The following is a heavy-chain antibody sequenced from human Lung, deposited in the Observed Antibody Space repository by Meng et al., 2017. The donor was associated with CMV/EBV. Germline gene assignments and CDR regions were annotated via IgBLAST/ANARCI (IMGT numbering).Heavy chain of an antibody. J-gene: IGHJ5*02. V-gene: IGHV1-18*01. Sequence: TRYGNSRVRQAPGQGLEWMGWISAYNGNTNYAQKLQGRVTMTTDTSTSTAYMELRSLRSDDTAVYYCARVGHCSSTSCYRANWFDPWGQGTLVTVSS. CDR1: TRYG. CDR2: ISAYNGNT. CDR3: ARVGHCSSTSCYRANWFDP. D-gene: IGHD2-2*01.